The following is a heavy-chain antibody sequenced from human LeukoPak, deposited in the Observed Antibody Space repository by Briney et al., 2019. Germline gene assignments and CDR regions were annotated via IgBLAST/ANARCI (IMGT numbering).Heavy chain of an antibody. J-gene: IGHJ4*02. CDR2: ITGSGSGI. Sequence: PGGSLRLSCAAPEFTFSSYSMNWVRQAPGKGLQWVSYITGSGSGIHYADSVKGRFTISRDNAKNTLYLQMNSLRDEDTAVYYCASPHSGYGWGQGTLVTVSS. CDR1: EFTFSSYS. V-gene: IGHV3-48*02. CDR3: ASPHSGYG. D-gene: IGHD5-12*01.